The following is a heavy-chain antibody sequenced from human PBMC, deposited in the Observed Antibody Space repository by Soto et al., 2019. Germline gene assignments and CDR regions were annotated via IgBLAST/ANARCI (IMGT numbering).Heavy chain of an antibody. CDR3: ARWVGPAYFDY. V-gene: IGHV4-59*01. J-gene: IGHJ4*02. CDR2: IYYSGST. Sequence: PSETLSLTCTVSGGSISSYYWSWIRQPPGKGLEWIGYIYYSGSTNYNPSLKSRVTIPVDTSKNQFSLKLSSVTAADTAVYYCARWVGPAYFDYWGQGTLVTVSS. D-gene: IGHD2-15*01. CDR1: GGSISSYY.